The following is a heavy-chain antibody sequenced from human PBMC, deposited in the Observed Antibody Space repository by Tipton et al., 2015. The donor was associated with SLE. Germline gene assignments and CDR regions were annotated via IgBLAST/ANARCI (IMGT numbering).Heavy chain of an antibody. CDR3: ARAFSSIAARPYHH. CDR1: GGSFSGYY. Sequence: TLSLTCAVYGGSFSGYYWSWIRQPPGKGLEWIGEINHSGSTNYNPSLKSRVTISIDTSKNHFSRKLTSVTAADTAVYYCARAFSSIAARPYHHWGQGTLVTVSS. CDR2: INHSGST. V-gene: IGHV4-34*01. J-gene: IGHJ5*02. D-gene: IGHD6-6*01.